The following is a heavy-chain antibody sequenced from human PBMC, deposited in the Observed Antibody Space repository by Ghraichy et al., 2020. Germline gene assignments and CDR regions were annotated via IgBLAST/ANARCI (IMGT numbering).Heavy chain of an antibody. CDR3: TRVKGTGVPFDY. V-gene: IGHV1-2*02. Sequence: ASVKVSCKASGYTFTGYYMHWVRLAPGQGLEWMGWINSNSGDTNFAQKFQGRVTMTRDTSISTAYMELSSLRSDDTAVYYCTRVKGTGVPFDYWGQGTLVTVSS. D-gene: IGHD3/OR15-3a*01. CDR2: INSNSGDT. J-gene: IGHJ4*02. CDR1: GYTFTGYY.